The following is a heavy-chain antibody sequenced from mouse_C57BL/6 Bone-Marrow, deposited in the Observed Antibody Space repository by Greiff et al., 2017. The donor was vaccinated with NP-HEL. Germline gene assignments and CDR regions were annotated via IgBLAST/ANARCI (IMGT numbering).Heavy chain of an antibody. CDR3: ARNFGGSSPYYYAMDY. J-gene: IGHJ4*01. D-gene: IGHD1-1*01. V-gene: IGHV2-2*01. CDR2: LWSGGST. Sequence: QVQLKESGPGLVQPSQSLSITCTVSGFSLTSYGVHWVRQSPGKGLEWLGVLWSGGSTDYNAAFISRLSISKDNSKSQVFFKMNSLQADDTAIYYCARNFGGSSPYYYAMDYWGQGTSVTVSS. CDR1: GFSLTSYG.